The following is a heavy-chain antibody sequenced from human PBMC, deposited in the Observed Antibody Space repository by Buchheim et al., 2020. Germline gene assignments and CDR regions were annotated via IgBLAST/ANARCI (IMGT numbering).Heavy chain of an antibody. D-gene: IGHD4-11*01. CDR1: GGSISSGGYY. V-gene: IGHV4-31*03. CDR2: IYYSGST. J-gene: IGHJ4*02. Sequence: QVQLQESGPGLVKPSQTLSLTCTVSGGSISSGGYYWSWIRQHSGKGLEWIGYIYYSGSTYYTPSLMGRITMSVDTSKGQFSLKLSSVTAADTAVYYCARWDYSNRGAYDYWGQGTL. CDR3: ARWDYSNRGAYDY.